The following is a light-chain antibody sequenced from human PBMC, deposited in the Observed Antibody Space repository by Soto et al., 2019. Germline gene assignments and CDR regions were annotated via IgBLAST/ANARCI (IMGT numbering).Light chain of an antibody. CDR1: SGDVGGYDY. CDR2: EVT. CDR3: SSYAGSDNPYV. J-gene: IGLJ1*01. V-gene: IGLV2-8*01. Sequence: QSPLTQPPSASVSPGQSVTISCTGTSGDVGGYDYVSWYQQHPGKAPKLMIYEVTKRPLGVPDRFSGSKSGNTASLTVSGLQAEDEADYYCSSYAGSDNPYVFGTGTKVTVL.